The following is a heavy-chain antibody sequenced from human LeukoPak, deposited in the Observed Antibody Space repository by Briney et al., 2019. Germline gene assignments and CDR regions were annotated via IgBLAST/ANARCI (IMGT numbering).Heavy chain of an antibody. V-gene: IGHV3-48*02. CDR3: ARADRDGNKRFLD. D-gene: IGHD5-24*01. CDR1: GFTFSFYG. CDR2: VSSSGTTT. J-gene: IGHJ4*02. Sequence: GRSLRLPCAASGFTFSFYGVIWACQAPGNGLEPFPYVSSSGTTTYYADSVKGRFTISRDNGKNLVSLQMNSLRDEDTAVYYCARADRDGNKRFLDWGQGTLVTVSS.